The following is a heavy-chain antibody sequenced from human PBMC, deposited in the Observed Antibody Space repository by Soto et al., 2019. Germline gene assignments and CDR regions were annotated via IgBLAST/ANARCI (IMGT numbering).Heavy chain of an antibody. CDR1: GVTFGSYA. Sequence: PGGSLRLSCAASGVTFGSYAMHWVRQGPGKGLEWVAVISYDGSNKYYADSVKGRFTISRDNSKNTLYLQMNSLRAEDTAVYYCARDPYYYESSSYYRHWGQGTLVNV. CDR2: ISYDGSNK. D-gene: IGHD3-22*01. V-gene: IGHV3-30-3*01. CDR3: ARDPYYYESSSYYRH. J-gene: IGHJ4*02.